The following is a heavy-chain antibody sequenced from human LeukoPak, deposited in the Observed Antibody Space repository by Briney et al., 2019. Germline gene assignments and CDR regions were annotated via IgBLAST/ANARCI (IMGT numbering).Heavy chain of an antibody. CDR3: AKDLLMTAGTTYGAFDI. D-gene: IGHD6-13*01. Sequence: GRSLRLSCAASGFTFSSYAMSWVRQAPGKGLEWVSAISGSGGSTYYADSVKGRFTISRDNSKNTLYLQMNSLRAEDTAVYYCAKDLLMTAGTTYGAFDIWGQGTMVTVSS. CDR2: ISGSGGST. V-gene: IGHV3-23*01. CDR1: GFTFSSYA. J-gene: IGHJ3*02.